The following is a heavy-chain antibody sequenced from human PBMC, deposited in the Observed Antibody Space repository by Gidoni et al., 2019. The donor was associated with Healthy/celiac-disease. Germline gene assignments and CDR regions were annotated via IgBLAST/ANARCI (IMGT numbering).Heavy chain of an antibody. D-gene: IGHD6-13*01. J-gene: IGHJ4*02. CDR1: GGSFSGYY. CDR2: INHSGST. V-gene: IGHV4-34*01. Sequence: QVQLQQWGAGLLKPSETLSLTCAVYGGSFSGYYWSWIRQPPGKGLEWIGEINHSGSTNYNPSLKSRVTISVDTSKNQFSLKLSSVTAADTAVYYCARVGRGAAGTSWGQGTLVTVSS. CDR3: ARVGRGAAGTS.